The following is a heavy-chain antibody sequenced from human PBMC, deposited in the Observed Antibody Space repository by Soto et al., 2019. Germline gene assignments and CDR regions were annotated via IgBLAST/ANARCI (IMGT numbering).Heavy chain of an antibody. D-gene: IGHD2-15*01. CDR3: ARGDGKNILGVVGARRGEYGFDI. CDR2: IAYDGSNA. V-gene: IGHV3-30-3*01. CDR1: GFTFRNHA. J-gene: IGHJ6*03. Sequence: GGSLRLSCAASGFTFRNHAMHWVRQAPGKGLECLAVIAYDGSNAFYRDSVKGRFTISRDNSKNTLYLHMNSLRSEDTGVYYWARGDGKNILGVVGARRGEYGFDIWAKGT.